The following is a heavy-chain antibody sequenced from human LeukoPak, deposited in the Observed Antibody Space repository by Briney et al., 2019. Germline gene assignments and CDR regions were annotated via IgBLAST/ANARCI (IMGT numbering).Heavy chain of an antibody. CDR3: ARGLGY. Sequence: GGSLRLSCAASGFTFSSHWMTWVRQAPGKGLEWVANIKQDGSEKYYVDSVRGRFTISRDNAKNSLNLQMNSLRAEDTAVYFCARGLGYWGQGTLVTVSS. CDR1: GFTFSSHW. CDR2: IKQDGSEK. V-gene: IGHV3-7*05. D-gene: IGHD3-16*01. J-gene: IGHJ4*02.